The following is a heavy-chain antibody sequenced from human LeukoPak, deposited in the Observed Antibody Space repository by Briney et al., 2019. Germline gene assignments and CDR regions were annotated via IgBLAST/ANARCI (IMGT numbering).Heavy chain of an antibody. CDR1: GDSVSSNSAA. D-gene: IGHD4-17*01. CDR2: TYYRSKWYN. CDR3: ARARQTVTPNDNWFDP. J-gene: IGHJ5*02. V-gene: IGHV6-1*01. Sequence: SQTLSLTCAISGDSVSSNSAAWNWIRQSPSRGLEWLGRTYYRSKWYNDYAVSVKSRITINPDTSKDQFSLQLNSVTPEDTAVYYCARARQTVTPNDNWFDPWGQGTLVTVSS.